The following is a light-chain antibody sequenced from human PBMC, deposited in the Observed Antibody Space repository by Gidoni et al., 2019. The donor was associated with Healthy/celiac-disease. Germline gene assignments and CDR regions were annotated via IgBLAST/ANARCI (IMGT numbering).Light chain of an antibody. Sequence: EIVLTQVPGTLSLSPGERATLSCRARQSVSSSYLAWYQQKPGQAPRLLIYGASSRATGIPDRFSGSGSGTDFTLTISRLEPEDFAVYYCQQYGSSSWTFGQGTKVEIK. CDR1: QSVSSSY. CDR2: GAS. V-gene: IGKV3-20*01. J-gene: IGKJ1*01. CDR3: QQYGSSSWT.